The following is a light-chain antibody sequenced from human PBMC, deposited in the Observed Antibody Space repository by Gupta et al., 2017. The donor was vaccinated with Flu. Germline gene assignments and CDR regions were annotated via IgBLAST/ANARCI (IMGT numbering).Light chain of an antibody. CDR1: SSDVGGYNY. CDR3: CADTSSITYV. V-gene: IGLV2-14*01. J-gene: IGLJ1*01. Sequence: SALTHPASVSASPEPSITISCTGTSSDVGGYNYVSWYQQPPGNAPNLIIYEVSNRPAGVSNRFSGSKSGNTASLTISGLQAEDAADYYCCADTSSITYVFGGGTTATVL. CDR2: EVS.